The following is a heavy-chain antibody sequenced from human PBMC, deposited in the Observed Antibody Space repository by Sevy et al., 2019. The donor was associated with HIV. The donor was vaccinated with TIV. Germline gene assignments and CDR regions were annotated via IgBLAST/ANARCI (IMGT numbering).Heavy chain of an antibody. CDR1: GFTLSRYW. V-gene: IGHV3-7*01. D-gene: IGHD4-17*01. Sequence: GGSLRLSCAASGFTLSRYWMYWVRQAQGRGLEWVANIKQDGSEKYYVESVKGRFTISRDNAENSLYLQMNSLRAEDTAVYYCVREGTAVTARAFEYWGQRTLVTVSS. CDR2: IKQDGSEK. CDR3: VREGTAVTARAFEY. J-gene: IGHJ4*02.